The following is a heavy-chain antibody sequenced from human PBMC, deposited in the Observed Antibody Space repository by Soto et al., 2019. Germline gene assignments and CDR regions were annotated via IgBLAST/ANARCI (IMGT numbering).Heavy chain of an antibody. D-gene: IGHD6-19*01. V-gene: IGHV4-61*01. CDR1: GGSVSSGSYY. J-gene: IGHJ4*02. CDR3: ARVSSGWYYFDY. Sequence: SETLSLTCTVSGGSVSSGSYYWSWIRQPPGKGLEWIGYMYNSGSTNYNPSLKSRVIISVDTSKNQFSLKLSSVTAADTAVYYCARVSSGWYYFDYWGQGTLVTVSS. CDR2: MYNSGST.